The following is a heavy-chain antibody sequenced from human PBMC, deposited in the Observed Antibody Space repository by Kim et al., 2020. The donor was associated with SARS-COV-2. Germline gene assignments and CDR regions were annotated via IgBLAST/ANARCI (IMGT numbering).Heavy chain of an antibody. V-gene: IGHV4-34*01. J-gene: IGHJ4*02. CDR3: ARLRGWSGPADY. CDR2: INHSGST. D-gene: IGHD3-10*01. Sequence: SETLSLTCAVYGGSFSGYYWSWIRQPPGKGLEWIGEINHSGSTNYNPSLKSRVTISVDTSKNQFSLKLSSVTAADTAVYYCARLRGWSGPADYWGQGTLVTVSS. CDR1: GGSFSGYY.